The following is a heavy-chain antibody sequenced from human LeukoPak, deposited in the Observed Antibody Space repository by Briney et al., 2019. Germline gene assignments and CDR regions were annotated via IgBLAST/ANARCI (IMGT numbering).Heavy chain of an antibody. CDR3: AKLGYGSGSYSDLDY. D-gene: IGHD3-10*01. Sequence: GGSLRLSCAASGFTFSSYAMSWVRQAPGKGLEWVSAISGSGGSTYYADSVKGRFTISRDNSKNTLCLQMNSLRAEDTAVYYCAKLGYGSGSYSDLDYWGQGTLVTVSS. J-gene: IGHJ4*02. V-gene: IGHV3-23*01. CDR1: GFTFSSYA. CDR2: ISGSGGST.